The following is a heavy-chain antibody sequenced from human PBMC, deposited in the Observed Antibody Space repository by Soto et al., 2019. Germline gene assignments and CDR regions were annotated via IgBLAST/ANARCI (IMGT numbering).Heavy chain of an antibody. Sequence: PGGSLRLSCAASRFTFGSYAMSWVRQSPGKGLEWVSLINGYGGSTNYADSVKGRFTISRDNSKNMLYLQMNSLRAEDTAVYYCAKGRANTVFGVDTLFDYWGQGAPVTVSS. CDR2: INGYGGST. V-gene: IGHV3-23*01. CDR1: RFTFGSYA. CDR3: AKGRANTVFGVDTLFDY. D-gene: IGHD3-3*01. J-gene: IGHJ4*02.